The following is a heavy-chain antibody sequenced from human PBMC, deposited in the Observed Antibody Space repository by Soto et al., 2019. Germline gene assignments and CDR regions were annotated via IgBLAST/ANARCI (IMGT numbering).Heavy chain of an antibody. CDR3: AKGGASAGGAFDI. CDR2: ISGGGGST. J-gene: IGHJ3*02. V-gene: IGHV3-23*01. CDR1: GFTFSSYA. D-gene: IGHD2-15*01. Sequence: PGGSLRLSCAASGFTFSSYAMSWVRQAPGKGLEWVSGISGGGGSTYYADSVKGRFTISRDNSKNTLYLQMNSLRAEDTAVYYCAKGGASAGGAFDIWGHGTMVTVSS.